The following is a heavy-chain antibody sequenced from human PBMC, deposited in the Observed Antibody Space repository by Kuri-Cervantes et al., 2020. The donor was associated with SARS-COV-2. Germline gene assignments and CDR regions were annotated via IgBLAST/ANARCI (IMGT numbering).Heavy chain of an antibody. D-gene: IGHD1-1*01. CDR2: INPDGSYT. J-gene: IGHJ4*02. Sequence: GESLKISCAASGFTSSGHWIHWVRQAPGKGLVWVSRINPDGSYTNNADSVKGRFTLSGDNAKNMLFLQMNSLRAEDTAVYYCVRDGDHWNFDYWGQGTLVTVSS. V-gene: IGHV3-74*01. CDR3: VRDGDHWNFDY. CDR1: GFTSSGHW.